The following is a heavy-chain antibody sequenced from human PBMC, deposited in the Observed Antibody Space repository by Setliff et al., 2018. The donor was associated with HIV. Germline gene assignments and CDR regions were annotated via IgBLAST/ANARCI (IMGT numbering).Heavy chain of an antibody. CDR3: ARLDWFSKNFDF. CDR2: INHSGST. V-gene: IGHV4-34*01. D-gene: IGHD3-3*01. Sequence: SETLSLTCAVYGGSFSGYYWSWIRQPPGKGLEWIGEINHSGSTNYNPSLKSRVTILGDTSKNQFSLKLSSVTAADTAVYYCARLDWFSKNFDFWGQGTLVTVSS. J-gene: IGHJ4*02. CDR1: GGSFSGYY.